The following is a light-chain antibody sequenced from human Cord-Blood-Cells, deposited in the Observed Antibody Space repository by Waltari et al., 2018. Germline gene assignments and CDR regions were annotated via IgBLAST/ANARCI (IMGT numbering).Light chain of an antibody. CDR1: QSVSRN. Sequence: EIVLMQSPATLSVSPGERATPSCRASQSVSRNLAWYQQKPGQDPRHLIYGGSTSATGSRARLSGRGSGTECTLTISKLQSEDCACYYCQQYKNWYSFGQGTKLEIK. V-gene: IGKV3-15*01. CDR2: GGS. CDR3: QQYKNWYS. J-gene: IGKJ2*03.